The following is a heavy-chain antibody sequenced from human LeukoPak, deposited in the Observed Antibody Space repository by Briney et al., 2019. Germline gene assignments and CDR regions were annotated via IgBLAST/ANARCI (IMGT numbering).Heavy chain of an antibody. D-gene: IGHD4-11*01. Sequence: GGSLRLSCAASGFTFSSYEMNWVRQAPGKGLEWVSYISSSGSTIYYADSVKGRFTISRDNAKNSLYLQMNSLRAEDTAVYYCARGPNDYSNYGPYYYYYYMDVWGKGTTVTVSS. V-gene: IGHV3-48*03. J-gene: IGHJ6*03. CDR3: ARGPNDYSNYGPYYYYYYMDV. CDR1: GFTFSSYE. CDR2: ISSSGSTI.